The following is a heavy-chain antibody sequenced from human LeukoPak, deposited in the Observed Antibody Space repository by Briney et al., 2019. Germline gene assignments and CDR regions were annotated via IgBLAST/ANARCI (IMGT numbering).Heavy chain of an antibody. V-gene: IGHV3-74*01. CDR1: GFTVSSNY. CDR2: IASDGSST. D-gene: IGHD4-23*01. CDR3: ARGRPHGNDY. Sequence: QAGGSLRLSCAASGFTVSSNYMSWVRQAPGKGLVWVSRIASDGSSTTYADSVKGRFSISRDNAKNTLYLQMNSLRVEGTAVYYCARGRPHGNDYWGQGTLVTVSS. J-gene: IGHJ4*02.